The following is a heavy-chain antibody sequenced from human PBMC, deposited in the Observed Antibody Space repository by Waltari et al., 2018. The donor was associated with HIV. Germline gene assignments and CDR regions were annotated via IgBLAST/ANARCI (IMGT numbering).Heavy chain of an antibody. V-gene: IGHV3-30*01. CDR2: ISYDGSKK. Sequence: QVQLVESGGGVVQPGRSLRLSCAASGFTFSSYAMHWVRQAPGQGLEWVAVISYDGSKKYYADSVKGRFTSSRDNSKNTLYLQMNSLRPEDTAVYYAGSSGYYIDYWGQGTLVTVSS. D-gene: IGHD3-22*01. J-gene: IGHJ4*02. CDR1: GFTFSSYA. CDR3: GSSGYYIDY.